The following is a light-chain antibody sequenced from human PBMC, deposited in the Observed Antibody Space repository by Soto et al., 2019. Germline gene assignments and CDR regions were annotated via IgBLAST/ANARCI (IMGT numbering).Light chain of an antibody. CDR1: SSDVGGYKY. Sequence: QSALTQPASVSGSPGQSITISCTGTSSDVGGYKYVSWYQQHPGKAPQLMIYDVSNRPSGVSNRFSGSKSGNTASLTISGLQAEDEADYYCSSYTSFSAPLYVFGTGTKVTVL. CDR2: DVS. CDR3: SSYTSFSAPLYV. V-gene: IGLV2-14*01. J-gene: IGLJ1*01.